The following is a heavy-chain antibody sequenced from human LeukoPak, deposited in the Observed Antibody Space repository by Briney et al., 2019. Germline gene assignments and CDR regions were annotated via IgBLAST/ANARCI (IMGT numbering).Heavy chain of an antibody. D-gene: IGHD4-17*01. J-gene: IGHJ4*02. CDR1: GGSITGFY. CDR2: IYYRGST. Sequence: SETLSLTCTVSGGSITGFYWSWIRQPPGKGLEWIGYIYYRGSTNYNPSLKSRVTFSVDTSKNQFSLKLNSVTAADTAVYYCARGGDYGDLRYFDYWGQGTLVTVSS. V-gene: IGHV4-59*01. CDR3: ARGGDYGDLRYFDY.